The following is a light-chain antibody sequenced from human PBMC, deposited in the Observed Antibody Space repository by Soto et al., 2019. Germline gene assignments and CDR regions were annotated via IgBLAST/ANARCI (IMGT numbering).Light chain of an antibody. CDR2: GAS. Sequence: EVVMTQSPGTLYLSPGERASLSCGASQSVGSSYLAWYQQKPGQAPRLLIYGASTRATGIPDRFSGSGSGTDFTLTISRLEPEDFAMYFCQQYVSSPQTFGQGTKVDI. J-gene: IGKJ1*01. CDR3: QQYVSSPQT. V-gene: IGKV3-20*01. CDR1: QSVGSSY.